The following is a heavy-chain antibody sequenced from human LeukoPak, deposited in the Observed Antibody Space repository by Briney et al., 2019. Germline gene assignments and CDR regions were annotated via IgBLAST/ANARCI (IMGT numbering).Heavy chain of an antibody. D-gene: IGHD2-15*01. V-gene: IGHV3-11*06. Sequence: GGSLRLSCAASGFTFSDYYMSWIRQAPGKGLEWVSSISSSSSYIYYADSVKGRFTISRDNAKNSLYLQMNSLRAEDTAVYFCARGCSGGSCYLDPHDAFDIWGQGTMVTVSS. CDR3: ARGCSGGSCYLDPHDAFDI. J-gene: IGHJ3*02. CDR2: ISSSSSYI. CDR1: GFTFSDYY.